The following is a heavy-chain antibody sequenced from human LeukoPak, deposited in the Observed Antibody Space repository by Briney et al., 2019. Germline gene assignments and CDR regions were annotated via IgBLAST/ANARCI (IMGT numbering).Heavy chain of an antibody. D-gene: IGHD3-3*01. CDR3: AKSGFGHYDSVSYY. V-gene: IGHV1-69*04. J-gene: IGHJ4*02. CDR1: GGTFSSYA. CDR2: IIPILGIA. Sequence: SVKVSCKSSGGTFSSYAISWVRQAPGQGLEWMGRIIPILGIANYAQKFQGRVTITADKSTSTAYMELSSLRSEDTAIYYCAKSGFGHYDSVSYYWGQGTLVTVSS.